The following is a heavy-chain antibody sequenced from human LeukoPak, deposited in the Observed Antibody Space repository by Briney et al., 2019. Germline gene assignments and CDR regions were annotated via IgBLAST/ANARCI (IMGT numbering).Heavy chain of an antibody. V-gene: IGHV4-39*01. Sequence: SETLSLTCTVSGGSISSSSYYWGWIRQPLGKGLEWIGSIYYSGSTYYSPSLKSRVTISVDTSKNQFSLKLSSVTAADTAVYYCARLGYCSSSSCYPTNWFDSWGQGTLVTVSS. D-gene: IGHD2-2*01. CDR2: IYYSGST. CDR3: ARLGYCSSSSCYPTNWFDS. J-gene: IGHJ5*01. CDR1: GGSISSSSYY.